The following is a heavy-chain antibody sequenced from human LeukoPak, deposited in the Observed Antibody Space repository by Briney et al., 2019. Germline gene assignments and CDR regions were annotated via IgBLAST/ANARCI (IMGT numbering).Heavy chain of an antibody. CDR2: ITKGGSTI. CDR1: GFTFSSYD. CDR3: ARSRGKYFQR. D-gene: IGHD3-16*01. J-gene: IGHJ1*01. Sequence: GGSLRLSCEASGFTFSSYDMNRVRQAPGKVLQWISHITKGGSTIYYADSVKGRFTIFRDNAKSSLYLQMDSLRVEDTAIYYCARSRGKYFQRWGQGTLVTVSS. V-gene: IGHV3-48*03.